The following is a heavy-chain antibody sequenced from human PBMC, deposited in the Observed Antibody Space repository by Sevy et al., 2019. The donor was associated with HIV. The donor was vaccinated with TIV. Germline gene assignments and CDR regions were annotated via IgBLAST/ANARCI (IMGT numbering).Heavy chain of an antibody. J-gene: IGHJ4*02. V-gene: IGHV3-49*03. CDR3: TRGGRGIPYCSGGSCYSGY. CDR1: GFTFGDYA. Sequence: GGSLRLSCTASGFTFGDYAMSWFRQAPGKGLEWVGFIRSKAYGGTTEYAASVKGRFTISRDDSKSIAYLQMNSLKTEDTAVYYCTRGGRGIPYCSGGSCYSGYWGQGTLVPVSS. D-gene: IGHD2-15*01. CDR2: IRSKAYGGTT.